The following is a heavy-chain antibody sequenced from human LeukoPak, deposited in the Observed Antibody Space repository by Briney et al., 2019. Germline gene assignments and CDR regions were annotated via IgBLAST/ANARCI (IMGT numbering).Heavy chain of an antibody. CDR1: GFTFSSYW. V-gene: IGHV3-7*01. CDR3: ARGHNSAFDY. D-gene: IGHD1-1*01. J-gene: IGHJ4*02. Sequence: GGSLRLSCAASGFTFSSYWMNWVRQAPGEGPEWVANIKQDGSEKYYVDSVKGRFTISRDNARNSLHPQMNSLRVEDTAVYYCARGHNSAFDYWGQGTLVTVSS. CDR2: IKQDGSEK.